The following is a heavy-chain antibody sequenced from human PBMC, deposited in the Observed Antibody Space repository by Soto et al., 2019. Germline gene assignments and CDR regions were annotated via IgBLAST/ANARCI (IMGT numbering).Heavy chain of an antibody. J-gene: IGHJ3*02. V-gene: IGHV3-30-3*01. CDR1: GFTFSSYA. D-gene: IGHD5-18*01. CDR2: ISYDGSNK. Sequence: GGSLRLSCAASGFTFSSYAMHWVRQAPGKGLEWVAVISYDGSNKYYADSVKGRFTISRDNSKNTLYLQMNSLRAEDTAVYYCARDKLDQGYSYGFSNAFDIWGQGTMVTVSS. CDR3: ARDKLDQGYSYGFSNAFDI.